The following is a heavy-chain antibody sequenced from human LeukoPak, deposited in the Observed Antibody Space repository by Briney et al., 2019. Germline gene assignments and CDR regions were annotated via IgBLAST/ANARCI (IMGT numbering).Heavy chain of an antibody. CDR2: INSDGSST. V-gene: IGHV3-74*01. CDR3: ARSNYIDAFDI. J-gene: IGHJ3*02. CDR1: GFTFSSYW. Sequence: GGSLRLSCAASGFTFSSYWMHWVRQAPGKGLVWVSRINSDGSSTSSADSVKGRFTISRDNAKNTLSPQMNSLRVEDTAVYYCARSNYIDAFDIWGQGTMVTVSS. D-gene: IGHD4-11*01.